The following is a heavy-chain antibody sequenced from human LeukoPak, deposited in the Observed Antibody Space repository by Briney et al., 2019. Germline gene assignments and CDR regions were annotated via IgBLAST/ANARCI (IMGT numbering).Heavy chain of an antibody. Sequence: SSETLSLTCTVSGYSISSGYYWGWIRQPPGKGLEWIGSIFHSGSTYYNPSLKSRVTISVDTSKNQFSLRLSSVTAADTAVYYCARDEFLYFRSPFDYWGQGTLVTVSS. V-gene: IGHV4-38-2*02. J-gene: IGHJ4*02. CDR3: ARDEFLYFRSPFDY. D-gene: IGHD2-2*02. CDR2: IFHSGST. CDR1: GYSISSGYY.